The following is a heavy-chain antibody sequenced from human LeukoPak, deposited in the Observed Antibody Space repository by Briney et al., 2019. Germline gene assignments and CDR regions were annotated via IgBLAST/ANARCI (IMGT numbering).Heavy chain of an antibody. Sequence: PSETLSLTCIVSGYSISSGYFWGWVRQPPGKDLEWIGSIYHRGTTHYNPSLKSRVSISLDGSKNQFSLKLSSVTAADTAVYYCARCLGFLIGSSWYPDAFDIWGQGTMVTVSS. CDR3: ARCLGFLIGSSWYPDAFDI. D-gene: IGHD6-13*01. CDR2: IYHRGTT. CDR1: GYSISSGYF. V-gene: IGHV4-38-2*02. J-gene: IGHJ3*02.